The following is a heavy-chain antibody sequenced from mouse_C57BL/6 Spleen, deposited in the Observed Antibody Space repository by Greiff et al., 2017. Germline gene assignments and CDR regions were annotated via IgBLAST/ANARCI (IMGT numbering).Heavy chain of an antibody. J-gene: IGHJ3*01. Sequence: VKLQESGPGLVAPSQSLSITCTVSGFSLTSYGVDWVRQSPGKGLEWLGVIWGVGSTNYNSALKSRLSISKDNSKSQVFLKMNSLQTDDTAMYYCASGDYDAGFAYWGQGTLVTVSA. V-gene: IGHV2-6*01. D-gene: IGHD2-4*01. CDR1: GFSLTSYG. CDR2: IWGVGST. CDR3: ASGDYDAGFAY.